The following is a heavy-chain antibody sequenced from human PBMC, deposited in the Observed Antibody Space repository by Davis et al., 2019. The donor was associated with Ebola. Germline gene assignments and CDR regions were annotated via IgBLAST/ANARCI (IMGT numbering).Heavy chain of an antibody. CDR2: IYYSGST. CDR3: ARGYNNSWYPRPYYFDY. V-gene: IGHV4-61*01. J-gene: IGHJ4*02. D-gene: IGHD6-13*01. CDR1: GGSVSSGSYY. Sequence: MPSETLSLTCTVSGGSVSSGSYYWTWIRQPPGKGLDWIGYIYYSGSTNYNPSLKSRVTISVDTSKNQFSLKLSSVTAADTATYYCARGYNNSWYPRPYYFDYWGQGTLVTVSS.